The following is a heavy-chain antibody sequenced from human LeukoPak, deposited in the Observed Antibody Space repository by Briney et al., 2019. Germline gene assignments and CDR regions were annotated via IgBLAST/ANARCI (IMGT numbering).Heavy chain of an antibody. Sequence: ASVKVSCKASGYSFTSQDINWVRQATGQGLEWMGWMNPNSGNTGYAEKFQGRVTMTRNTSINTAYMELSSLRSEDTAVYYCARYYDGSGYYYYWGQGTLVAVSS. CDR1: GYSFTSQD. CDR2: MNPNSGNT. J-gene: IGHJ4*02. CDR3: ARYYDGSGYYYY. D-gene: IGHD3-22*01. V-gene: IGHV1-8*01.